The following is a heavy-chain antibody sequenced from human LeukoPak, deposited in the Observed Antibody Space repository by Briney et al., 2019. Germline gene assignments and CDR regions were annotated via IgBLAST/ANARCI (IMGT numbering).Heavy chain of an antibody. J-gene: IGHJ4*02. D-gene: IGHD4-17*01. CDR3: ARAVPTGCDYFDY. Sequence: GGSLRLSCAASGFTFSNYWMSWVRQAPGKGLEWVANIKHDGSEKYYVDSVKGRFTISRDNAKNSLYLQMNSLRAEDTAVYYCARAVPTGCDYFDYWGQGTLVTVSS. V-gene: IGHV3-7*01. CDR2: IKHDGSEK. CDR1: GFTFSNYW.